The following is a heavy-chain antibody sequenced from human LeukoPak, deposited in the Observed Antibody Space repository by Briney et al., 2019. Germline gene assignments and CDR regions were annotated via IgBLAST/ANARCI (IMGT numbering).Heavy chain of an antibody. V-gene: IGHV1-69*04. J-gene: IGHJ4*02. D-gene: IGHD1-26*01. CDR3: ARDRSIVGSNMGLDY. Sequence: SVTVSCKASGGTFSTFGISWVRQAPGQGLEGMGRIVPILGITDYAQKFQGRVTITADKSTSTAYMELSRLRFEDTAFYYCARDRSIVGSNMGLDYWGQGTQVTVSS. CDR1: GGTFSTFG. CDR2: IVPILGIT.